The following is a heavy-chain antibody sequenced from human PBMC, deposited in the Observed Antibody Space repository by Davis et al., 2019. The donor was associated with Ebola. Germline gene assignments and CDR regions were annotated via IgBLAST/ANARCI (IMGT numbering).Heavy chain of an antibody. CDR1: GGTFSSYA. CDR3: ARGGGDLIVVVPAADYYYMDV. V-gene: IGHV1-69*13. Sequence: SVKVSCKASGGTFSSYAISWVRQAPGQGLEWMGGIIPIFGTANYAQKFQGRVTITADESTSTAYMELSSLRSEDTAVYYCARGGGDLIVVVPAADYYYMDVWGKGTTVTVSS. D-gene: IGHD2-2*01. CDR2: IIPIFGTA. J-gene: IGHJ6*03.